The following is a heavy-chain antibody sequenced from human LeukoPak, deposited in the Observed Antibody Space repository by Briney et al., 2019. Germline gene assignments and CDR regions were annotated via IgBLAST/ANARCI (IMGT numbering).Heavy chain of an antibody. CDR3: ARDPYYYDSSGYDGAVPHDY. J-gene: IGHJ4*02. CDR1: GFTFSSYW. CDR2: IKQDGSEK. V-gene: IGHV3-7*03. D-gene: IGHD3-22*01. Sequence: PGGSLRLSCAASGFTFSSYWMSWVRQAPGKGLEWVANIKQDGSEKYCVDSVKGRFTISRDNAKNSLYLQMNSLRAEDTAVYYCARDPYYYDSSGYDGAVPHDYWGQGTLVTVSS.